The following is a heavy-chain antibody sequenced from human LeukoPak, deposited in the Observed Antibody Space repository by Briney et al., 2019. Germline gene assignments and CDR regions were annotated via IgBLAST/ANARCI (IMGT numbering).Heavy chain of an antibody. CDR3: ARLDIVVVVAAPDAFDI. V-gene: IGHV4-34*01. D-gene: IGHD2-15*01. CDR1: GGSFSGYY. J-gene: IGHJ3*02. Sequence: ASETLSLTCAVYGGSFSGYYWSWIRQPPGKGREWIGEINHSGSTNYNPSLKSRVTISVDTSKNQFSLKLSSVTAADTAVYYCARLDIVVVVAAPDAFDIWGQGTMVTVSS. CDR2: INHSGST.